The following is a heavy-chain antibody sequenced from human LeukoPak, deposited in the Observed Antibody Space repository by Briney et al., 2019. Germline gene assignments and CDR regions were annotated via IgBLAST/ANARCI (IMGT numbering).Heavy chain of an antibody. J-gene: IGHJ5*02. D-gene: IGHD2-2*01. CDR2: IYSDDNT. V-gene: IGHV3-66*02. CDR1: GSTVSSNY. Sequence: GESLKISCAASGSTVSSNYMTWVRQAPGKGLEWVSVIYSDDNTYYADSVKGRFTISRDNSKNTLYLQMNSLRIEDTAVYYCARAPSSPGDWFDPWGQGTLVTVSS. CDR3: ARAPSSPGDWFDP.